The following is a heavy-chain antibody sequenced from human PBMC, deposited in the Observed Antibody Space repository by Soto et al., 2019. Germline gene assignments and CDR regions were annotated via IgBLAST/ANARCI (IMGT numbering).Heavy chain of an antibody. V-gene: IGHV3-30*18. CDR1: GFTFSTYG. CDR3: TKEKNPYYPYGIDV. Sequence: VQLVESGGGVIQPGGSLRLSCAASGFTFSTYGMQWVRQAPGKGLEWIAVISFDGSYKYYSDSVKGRFTISRDNAKNQLFLPISSLRADDTALYYWTKEKNPYYPYGIDVWGPGTTVTVSS. J-gene: IGHJ6*02. CDR2: ISFDGSYK.